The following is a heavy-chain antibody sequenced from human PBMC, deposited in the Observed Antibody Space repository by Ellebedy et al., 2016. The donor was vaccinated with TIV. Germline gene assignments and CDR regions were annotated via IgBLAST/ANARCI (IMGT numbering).Heavy chain of an antibody. CDR2: ISYSGST. CDR3: VGAPNQDFFDY. V-gene: IGHV4-61*08. Sequence: MPSETLSLTCAVSGGSISSGGYSWSWIRQPPGKGLEWIGYISYSGSTNYNPSLKSRVTISVDMSKNQFSLKMTSVTAADTAVYYCVGAPNQDFFDYWGQGSLVTVSS. D-gene: IGHD4/OR15-4a*01. CDR1: GGSISSGGYS. J-gene: IGHJ4*02.